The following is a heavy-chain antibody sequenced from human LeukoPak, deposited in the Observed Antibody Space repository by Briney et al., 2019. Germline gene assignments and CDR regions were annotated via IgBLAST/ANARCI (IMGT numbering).Heavy chain of an antibody. CDR1: GYSISSGNY. D-gene: IGHD2-2*01. CDR3: AKRYCSSTTCYDDRGAFDY. J-gene: IGHJ4*02. V-gene: IGHV4-38-2*02. Sequence: SETLSLTCTVSGYSISSGNYWDWIRQPPGKGLEWIGSIYHSGSTYYNPSLKRRVTISVDTSKKQLCLKLSCGTAADTAVYYCAKRYCSSTTCYDDRGAFDYWGQGTLVTVSS. CDR2: IYHSGST.